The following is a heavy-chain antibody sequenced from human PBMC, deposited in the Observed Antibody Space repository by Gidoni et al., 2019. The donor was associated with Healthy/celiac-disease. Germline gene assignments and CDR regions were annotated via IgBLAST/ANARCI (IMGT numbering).Heavy chain of an antibody. V-gene: IGHV3-48*03. Sequence: EVQLVESGGGLVQPGGSLRLSGAASGFTFSSYEMNWVRQAPGKGLEWVSYISSSGSTIYYADSVKGRFTISRDNAKNSLYLQMNSLRAEDTAVYYCARTYWYFDLWGRGTLVTVSS. CDR3: ARTYWYFDL. CDR1: GFTFSSYE. J-gene: IGHJ2*01. CDR2: ISSSGSTI.